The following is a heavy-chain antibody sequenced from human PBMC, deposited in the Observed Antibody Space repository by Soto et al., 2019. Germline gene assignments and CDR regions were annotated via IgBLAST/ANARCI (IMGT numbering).Heavy chain of an antibody. D-gene: IGHD3-9*01. CDR1: GGSISSGGYY. Sequence: PSETLSPTCTVSGGSISSGGYYWSWIRQHPGKGLEWIGYTYYSGSTYYNPSLKSRVTISVDTSKNQFSLKLSSVTAADTAVYYCARSYYDILTIDYWGQGTLVTVSS. V-gene: IGHV4-31*03. CDR2: TYYSGST. CDR3: ARSYYDILTIDY. J-gene: IGHJ4*02.